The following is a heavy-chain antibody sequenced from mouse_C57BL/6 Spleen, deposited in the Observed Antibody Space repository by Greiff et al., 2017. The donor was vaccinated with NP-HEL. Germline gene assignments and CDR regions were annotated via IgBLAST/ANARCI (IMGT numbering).Heavy chain of an antibody. Sequence: EVKLVESGGGLVKPGGSLKLSCAASGFTFSGYTMSWVRQTPEKRLEWVATISGGGGNTYYPDSVKGRFTISRDNAKNTLYLQLSSLRSEDTALYYCARVTTVVEGYFDVWGTGTTVTVSS. J-gene: IGHJ1*03. CDR1: GFTFSGYT. D-gene: IGHD1-1*01. V-gene: IGHV5-9*01. CDR2: ISGGGGNT. CDR3: ARVTTVVEGYFDV.